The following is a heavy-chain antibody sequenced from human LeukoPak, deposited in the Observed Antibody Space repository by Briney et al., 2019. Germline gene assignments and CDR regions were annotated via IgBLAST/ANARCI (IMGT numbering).Heavy chain of an antibody. V-gene: IGHV4-4*07. CDR2: IYTSGCT. CDR3: ARVGRTGSGSYYSYFDY. J-gene: IGHJ4*02. Sequence: ASETLSLTCTVSGGSISSYYWSWIRQPAGKGLEWIGRIYTSGCTNYNPSLKSRVTMSVDTSKNQFSLKLSSVTAADTAVYYCARVGRTGSGSYYSYFDYWGQGTLVTVSS. D-gene: IGHD3-10*01. CDR1: GGSISSYY.